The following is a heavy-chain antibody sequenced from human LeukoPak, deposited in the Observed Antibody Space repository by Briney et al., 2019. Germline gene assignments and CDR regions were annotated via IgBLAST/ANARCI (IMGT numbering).Heavy chain of an antibody. CDR2: ISYDGSNK. Sequence: GGSLRLSCAASGFTFSSYAMHWVRQAPGKGLEWVAVISYDGSNKYYADSVKGRFTISRDNAKKSLFLQMNSLRAEDTAVYYCTRVTNSGYDSGNFDYWGQGTLVTVSS. J-gene: IGHJ4*02. V-gene: IGHV3-30*04. D-gene: IGHD5-12*01. CDR1: GFTFSSYA. CDR3: TRVTNSGYDSGNFDY.